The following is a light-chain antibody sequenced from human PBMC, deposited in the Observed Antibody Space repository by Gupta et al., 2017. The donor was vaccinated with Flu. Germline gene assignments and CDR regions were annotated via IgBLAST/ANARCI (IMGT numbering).Light chain of an antibody. J-gene: IGKJ3*01. Sequence: VLTQSPDTLSLLPGVRATLSCRTSHSISSTYLGWYQQKPGQAPRLLIHSASTRATGVPERFSASGSGTDFTLTISRLEPEDSAVYYCQQYGTAPFTFGPGTRVDIK. CDR2: SAS. V-gene: IGKV3-20*01. CDR3: QQYGTAPFT. CDR1: HSISSTY.